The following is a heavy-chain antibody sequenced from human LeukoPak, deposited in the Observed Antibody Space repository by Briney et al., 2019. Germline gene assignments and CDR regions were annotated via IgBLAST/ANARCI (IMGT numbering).Heavy chain of an antibody. CDR1: GFTSSRSA. D-gene: IGHD6-13*01. CDR2: ISSSGNT. Sequence: GGSLRLSCAASGFTSSRSAMTWVRQTPGKGLDWVSSISSSGNTYYADSVKGRFTISRDNSKNMLYLQMNSLRAEDTAVYYCVKGRISEDGLDFWGQGTLVTVSS. V-gene: IGHV3-23*01. J-gene: IGHJ4*02. CDR3: VKGRISEDGLDF.